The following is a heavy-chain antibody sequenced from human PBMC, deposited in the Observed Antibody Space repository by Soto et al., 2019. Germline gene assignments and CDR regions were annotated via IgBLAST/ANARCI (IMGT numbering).Heavy chain of an antibody. Sequence: PGGSLRLSCVVSGFTFSGYWMSWVRQAPGKGLEWVANINQDGSEKYYVDSVQGRFTISRDDSKNTAYLHMNNLKTEDTAVYYCISFCSSCFFDYWGQGTPVTVSS. V-gene: IGHV3-7*05. D-gene: IGHD6-13*01. J-gene: IGHJ4*02. CDR1: GFTFSGYW. CDR2: INQDGSEK. CDR3: ISFCSSCFFDY.